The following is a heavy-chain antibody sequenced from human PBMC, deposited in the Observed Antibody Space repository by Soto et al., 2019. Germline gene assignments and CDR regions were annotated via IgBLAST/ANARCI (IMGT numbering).Heavy chain of an antibody. CDR1: GGSVSTGVHY. V-gene: IGHV4-61*08. CDR2: IYYSGST. CDR3: ARGYYSSWYWFDR. D-gene: IGHD6-13*01. Sequence: QVQLQESGPGLVKPSETLSLTCTVSVSGGSVSTGVHYWSWIRQPPGKGLEWIGYIYYSGSTNYTPSLKSRVTISVDTSKNQFSLKLTSVTAADTAVYYCARGYYSSWYWFDRWGRGTRVPVSS. J-gene: IGHJ2*01.